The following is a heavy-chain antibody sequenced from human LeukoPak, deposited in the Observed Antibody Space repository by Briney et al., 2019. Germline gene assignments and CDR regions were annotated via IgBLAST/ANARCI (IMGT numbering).Heavy chain of an antibody. D-gene: IGHD2-15*01. CDR2: IKQDGSEK. CDR3: ARDFEDSDYYYYYMDV. V-gene: IGHV3-7*01. J-gene: IGHJ6*03. CDR1: GFTFSSYW. Sequence: GGSLRLSCAASGFTFSSYWMSWVRQAPGKGLEWVANIKQDGSEKYYVDSVKGRFTISRDNAKNSLYLQMNSLSAGDTAVYYCARDFEDSDYYYYYMDVWGKGTTVTVSS.